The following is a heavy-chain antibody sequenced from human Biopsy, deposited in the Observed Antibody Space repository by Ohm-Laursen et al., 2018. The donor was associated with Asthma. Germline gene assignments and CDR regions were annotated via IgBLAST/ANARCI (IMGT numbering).Heavy chain of an antibody. CDR3: AREMRAGRGNAFDI. D-gene: IGHD6-19*01. CDR1: GGTFSSYA. V-gene: IGHV1-69*17. J-gene: IGHJ3*02. CDR2: IIPIFGIA. Sequence: SVKVSCKASGGTFSSYAISWVRQAPGQGLEWMGGIIPIFGIANYAQKFQGRVTITADKSTSTAYMELSSLRSEDTAVYYCAREMRAGRGNAFDIWGQGTMVPVSS.